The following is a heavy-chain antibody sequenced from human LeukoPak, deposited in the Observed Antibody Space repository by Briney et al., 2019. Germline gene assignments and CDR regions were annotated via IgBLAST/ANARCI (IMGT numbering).Heavy chain of an antibody. CDR2: ISGSGGST. CDR1: GISLSNYG. V-gene: IGHV3-23*01. CDR3: AKRGVVIRVILVGFHKEAYYFDS. J-gene: IGHJ4*02. Sequence: GGSLRLSCAVSGISLSNYGMSWVRQAPGKGLEWVAGISGSGGSTNYADSVKRRFTIYRDNPKNTLYLQMNRLRAEDTAVYFCAKRGVVIRVILVGFHKEAYYFDSWGQGALVTVSS. D-gene: IGHD3-22*01.